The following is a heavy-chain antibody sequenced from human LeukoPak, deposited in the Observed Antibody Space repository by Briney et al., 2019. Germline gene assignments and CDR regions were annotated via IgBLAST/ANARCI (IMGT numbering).Heavy chain of an antibody. V-gene: IGHV1-18*01. CDR1: GYTFTSYG. CDR2: ISAYNGNT. J-gene: IGHJ4*02. CDR3: VRVPNIAAASAVGAY. D-gene: IGHD6-13*01. Sequence: GASVKVSCKASGYTFTSYGISWVRQAPGQGLEWMGWISAYNGNTNYAQKLQVRVTMTTDTSTSTAYMELRSLRSDDTAVYYCVRVPNIAAASAVGAYWGQGTLVTVSS.